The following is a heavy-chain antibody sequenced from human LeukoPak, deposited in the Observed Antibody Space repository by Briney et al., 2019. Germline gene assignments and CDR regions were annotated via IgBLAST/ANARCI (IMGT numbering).Heavy chain of an antibody. CDR1: GGSISSGGYY. J-gene: IGHJ4*02. CDR3: AREGQLGDRGFDY. V-gene: IGHV4-31*03. D-gene: IGHD3-10*01. CDR2: IYYSGST. Sequence: PSETLSLTCTVSGGSISSGGYYWSWIRQHPGKGLEWIGHIYYSGSTYYNPSLKSRVTISVDTSKNQFSLKLSSVTAADTAVYYCAREGQLGDRGFDYWGQGTLVTVSS.